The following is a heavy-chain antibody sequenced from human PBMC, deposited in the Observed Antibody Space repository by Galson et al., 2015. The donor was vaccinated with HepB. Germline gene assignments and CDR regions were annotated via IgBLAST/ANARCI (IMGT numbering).Heavy chain of an antibody. J-gene: IGHJ3*02. CDR1: GFTFDDYA. CDR2: ISWNSGSI. CDR3: ATDRGHVFDI. Sequence: SLRLSCAASGFTFDDYAMHWVRQAPGKGLEWVSGISWNSGSIGYADSVKGRFTISRDNAKNSLYLQMNSLRAEDTALYYCATDRGHVFDIWGQGTMVTVSS. D-gene: IGHD2-21*01. V-gene: IGHV3-9*01.